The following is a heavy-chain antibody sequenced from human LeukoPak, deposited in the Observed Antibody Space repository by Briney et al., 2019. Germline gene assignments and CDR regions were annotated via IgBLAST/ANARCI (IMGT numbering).Heavy chain of an antibody. V-gene: IGHV4-59*01. D-gene: IGHD4-17*01. CDR2: IYYSGST. CDR1: GGFISSYY. CDR3: ARGTTVTREFDY. Sequence: PSETLSLTCTVSGGFISSYYWSWIRQPPGKGLEWIGYIYYSGSTNYNPSLKSRVTISVDTSKKQFSLKLSSVTAADTAVYYCARGTTVTREFDYWGQGTQVTVSS. J-gene: IGHJ4*02.